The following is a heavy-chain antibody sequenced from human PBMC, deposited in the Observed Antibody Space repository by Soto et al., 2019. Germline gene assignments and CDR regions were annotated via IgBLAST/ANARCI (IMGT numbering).Heavy chain of an antibody. CDR2: MNPESGST. CDR1: GYTFNTYD. Sequence: GASVKVSCKASGYTFNTYDINWVRQATGQGLEWMGWMNPESGSTGFAQSFQGRITLTGNTSINTVYMEVSSLTNEYTAVYFCARSGATGYYSTHYYGMDVWGPGTTVTVSS. J-gene: IGHJ6*02. CDR3: ARSGATGYYSTHYYGMDV. D-gene: IGHD3-9*01. V-gene: IGHV1-8*01.